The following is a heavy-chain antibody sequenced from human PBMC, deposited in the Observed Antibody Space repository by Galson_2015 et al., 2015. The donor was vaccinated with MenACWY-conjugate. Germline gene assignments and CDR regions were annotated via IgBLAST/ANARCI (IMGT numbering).Heavy chain of an antibody. CDR3: AKQDQEDTAMVTGGMDV. CDR2: ISWDGGST. Sequence: SLRLSCAASGFTFDDYAMHWVRQAPGKGLEWVSLISWDGGSTYYADSVKGRFTISRDNSKNSLYLQMNSLRAEDTALYYCAKQDQEDTAMVTGGMDVWGQGTTVTVSS. V-gene: IGHV3-43D*03. D-gene: IGHD5-18*01. J-gene: IGHJ6*02. CDR1: GFTFDDYA.